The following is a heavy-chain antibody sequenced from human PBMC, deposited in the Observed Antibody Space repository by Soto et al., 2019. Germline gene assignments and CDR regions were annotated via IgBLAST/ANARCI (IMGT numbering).Heavy chain of an antibody. J-gene: IGHJ4*02. D-gene: IGHD4-17*01. Sequence: QVQLVQSAREVKEPWASVKVSCKTSGYSFTTHGISWVRQAPGQGLEWMGWVSAYNGDTNYAPRLHDRVTMTTDTSARTAYMELRSLTSDDTSVYYCAKDLLTTVTHRDFDYWGQGTLVTVSS. CDR1: GYSFTTHG. V-gene: IGHV1-18*01. CDR2: VSAYNGDT. CDR3: AKDLLTTVTHRDFDY.